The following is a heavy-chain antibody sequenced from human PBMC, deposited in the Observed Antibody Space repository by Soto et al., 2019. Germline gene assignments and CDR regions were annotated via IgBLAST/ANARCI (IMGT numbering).Heavy chain of an antibody. V-gene: IGHV1-69*19. J-gene: IGHJ5*02. CDR2: IIPVFSAT. Sequence: QVHLIQSGAEVKKPGSSVKVSCKASGGTFNNYAFSWVRQAPGQGLEWMGGIIPVFSATHYAQNFQGRVNISANAAYMKVYLELSNLTSDDTAVYFCAISMVFRDIALNSKTWFDLWGEGTLVIVSS. CDR1: GGTFNNYA. D-gene: IGHD3-10*01. CDR3: AISMVFRDIALNSKTWFDL.